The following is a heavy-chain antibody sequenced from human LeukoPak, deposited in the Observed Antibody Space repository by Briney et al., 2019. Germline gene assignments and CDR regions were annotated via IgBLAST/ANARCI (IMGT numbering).Heavy chain of an antibody. J-gene: IGHJ4*02. V-gene: IGHV3-23*01. CDR1: GFTFSSYG. Sequence: GGSLRLSCAASGFTFSSYGMTWVRQAPGKGLEWVSGISGSGGGTYYEDSVKGRFTISRDNSKNTLYLQMNSLRAEDTAVYYCAKNSGGTCYSHLDYWGQGTLVTVSS. CDR3: AKNSGGTCYSHLDY. CDR2: ISGSGGGT. D-gene: IGHD2-15*01.